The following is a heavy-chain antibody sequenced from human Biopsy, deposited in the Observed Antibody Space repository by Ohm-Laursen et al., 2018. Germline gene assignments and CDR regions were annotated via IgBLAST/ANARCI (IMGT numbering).Heavy chain of an antibody. V-gene: IGHV3-9*01. CDR3: AKDLGLNYSDRFLFYYGMDV. D-gene: IGHD4-17*01. J-gene: IGHJ6*02. CDR2: ISWNSDDI. CDR1: GFTLDDYA. Sequence: SLRLSCTASGFTLDDYALHWVRQVPAKGLAWVSGISWNSDDIGYADSVKRRLTISGDNARNALHLQMNSLRTEDTALYYCAKDLGLNYSDRFLFYYGMDVWGRGTTVTVSS.